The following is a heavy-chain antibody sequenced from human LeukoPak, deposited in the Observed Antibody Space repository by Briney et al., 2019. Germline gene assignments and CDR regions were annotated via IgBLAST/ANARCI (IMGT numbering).Heavy chain of an antibody. D-gene: IGHD2-2*01. CDR3: ARFPRRTTRYYYYGMDV. V-gene: IGHV4-59*06. CDR1: GGSISSYY. Sequence: SETLSLTCTVSGGSISSYYWSWIRQPPGKGLEWIGYIYYSGSTYYNPSLKSRVTISVDTSKNQFSLKLSSVTAADTAVYYCARFPRRTTRYYYYGMDVWGQGTTVTVSS. CDR2: IYYSGST. J-gene: IGHJ6*02.